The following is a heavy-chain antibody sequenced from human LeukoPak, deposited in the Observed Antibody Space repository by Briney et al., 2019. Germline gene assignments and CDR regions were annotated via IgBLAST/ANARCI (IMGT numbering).Heavy chain of an antibody. J-gene: IGHJ4*02. CDR2: LSSSGTNK. CDR1: GFTFSDYY. Sequence: GVTLRLYCAASGFTFSDYYMSWIRQAPGMGLEGGSYLSSSGTNKYYTDSVRGRFTVARHNAKNSMDLQMNSYRAEDAAVYECGTLSVVVVPAELNWGQGTLVTVSS. CDR3: GTLSVVVVPAELN. D-gene: IGHD2-15*01. V-gene: IGHV3-11*01.